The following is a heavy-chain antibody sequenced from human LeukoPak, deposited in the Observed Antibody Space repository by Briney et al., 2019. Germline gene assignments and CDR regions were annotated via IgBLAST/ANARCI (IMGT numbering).Heavy chain of an antibody. D-gene: IGHD1-26*01. CDR2: ITSSGSTI. CDR1: GFVFSDYY. V-gene: IGHV3-11*01. Sequence: AGGSLRLSCTASGFVFSDYYMTWVRQAPGKGLEWVSSITSSGSTIYYADSVKGRFTISRDNAKNSLHLQMYSLRAEDTAVYYCARDQVGPNDAFDMWGQGTMAIVSS. CDR3: ARDQVGPNDAFDM. J-gene: IGHJ3*02.